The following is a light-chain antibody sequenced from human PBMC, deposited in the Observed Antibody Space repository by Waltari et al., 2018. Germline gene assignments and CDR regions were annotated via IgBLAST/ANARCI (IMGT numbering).Light chain of an antibody. V-gene: IGKV1-33*01. J-gene: IGKJ5*01. CDR2: DVS. CDR3: QQYDSLTLLT. CDR1: QDISNH. Sequence: DIEMTQSPSSLSASVGEKVTITCRASQDISNHLSWFQQKPRKAPKLLIYDVSKLETGVASRFSGGGSRADFTRISNDVQPEDVATYYCQQYDSLTLLTFGQGTRLE.